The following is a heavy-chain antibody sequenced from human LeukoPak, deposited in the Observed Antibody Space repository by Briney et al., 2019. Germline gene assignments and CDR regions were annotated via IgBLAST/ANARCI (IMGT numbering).Heavy chain of an antibody. D-gene: IGHD2-21*02. J-gene: IGHJ4*02. CDR1: GYTFTTYG. V-gene: IGHV1-18*01. CDR3: VRGAWGDVIDY. Sequence: ASVKVSCTASGYTFTTYGFNWVRQAPGQGLEWMGWLSSRDGNTKYAEKFQGRVTMTTDTSTSTAYMELRSLRSDDTAVYYCVRGAWGDVIDYWGQGTLVTVSS. CDR2: LSSRDGNT.